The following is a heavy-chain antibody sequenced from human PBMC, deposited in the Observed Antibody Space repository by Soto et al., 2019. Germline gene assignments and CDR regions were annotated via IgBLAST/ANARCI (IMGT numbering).Heavy chain of an antibody. V-gene: IGHV1-58*01. Sequence: ASVKVSCKASGFTFTSSAVQWVRQARGQRLEWIGWIVVGSGNTNYAQKFQERVTITRDMSTSTAYMELSSLRSEDTAVYYCAAETAGDSSSVYYYYYGMDVWGQGTTVTV. CDR1: GFTFTSSA. CDR3: AAETAGDSSSVYYYYYGMDV. D-gene: IGHD6-6*01. CDR2: IVVGSGNT. J-gene: IGHJ6*02.